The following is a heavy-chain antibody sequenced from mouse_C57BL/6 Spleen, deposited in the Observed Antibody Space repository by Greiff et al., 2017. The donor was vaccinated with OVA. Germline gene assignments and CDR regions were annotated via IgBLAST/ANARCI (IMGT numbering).Heavy chain of an antibody. Sequence: EVKLVESGPGLVKPSQSLSLTCSVTGYSITSGYYWNWIRQFPGNKLEWMGYISYDGSNNYNPSLKNRISITRDTSKNQFFLKLNSVTTEDTATYYCARSYYYGTDAMDYWGQGTSVTVSS. CDR1: GYSITSGYY. CDR3: ARSYYYGTDAMDY. D-gene: IGHD1-1*01. V-gene: IGHV3-6*01. J-gene: IGHJ4*01. CDR2: ISYDGSN.